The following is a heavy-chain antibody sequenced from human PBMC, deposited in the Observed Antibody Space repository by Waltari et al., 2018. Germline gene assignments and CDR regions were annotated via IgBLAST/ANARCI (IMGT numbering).Heavy chain of an antibody. CDR2: FSWGSGDI. Sequence: EVQLVESGGGLVQPGRSLRLSCLASGFTFDTYAMHWVRQAPGKGLGWVSGFSWGSGDIGYADSVKGRFTISRDNAKNSLYLQMNSLTIEDTALYFCAKDMGGGFYYDYGMDVWGQGTTVTVSS. D-gene: IGHD3-16*01. J-gene: IGHJ6*02. CDR1: GFTFDTYA. CDR3: AKDMGGGFYYDYGMDV. V-gene: IGHV3-9*01.